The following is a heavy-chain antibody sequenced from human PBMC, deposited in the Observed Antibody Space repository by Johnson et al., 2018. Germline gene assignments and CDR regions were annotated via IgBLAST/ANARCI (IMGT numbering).Heavy chain of an antibody. Sequence: QVQLQESGPGLVKPSETLSLTCTVSGGAITSHYWSWIRQSPGKGLEWIGYIYYSGSTNYSPSLKSRVTISVDKSKRKFSLKLTSVTATDTAVYYCAEAGGARSGAFDIWGQGTMVTVS. J-gene: IGHJ3*02. D-gene: IGHD1-26*01. CDR1: GGAITSHY. CDR3: AEAGGARSGAFDI. V-gene: IGHV4-59*11. CDR2: IYYSGST.